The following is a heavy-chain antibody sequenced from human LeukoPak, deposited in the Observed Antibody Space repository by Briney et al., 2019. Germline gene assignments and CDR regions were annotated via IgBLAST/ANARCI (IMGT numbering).Heavy chain of an antibody. D-gene: IGHD2-15*01. Sequence: GGSLRLFCAASGFTCSSYAMSWVRKAPGKGLEWVANIKRDGSEKNHLDSRFIISRDNGKNSLYLQMDSLRAEDTAVYYCARDRTYCSGGRCYDLFDIWGQGTMVTVSS. V-gene: IGHV3-7*01. CDR1: GFTCSSYA. J-gene: IGHJ3*02. CDR2: IKRDGSEK. CDR3: ARDRTYCSGGRCYDLFDI.